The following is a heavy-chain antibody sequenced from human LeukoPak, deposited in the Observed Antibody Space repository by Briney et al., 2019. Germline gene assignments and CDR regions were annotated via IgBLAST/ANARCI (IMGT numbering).Heavy chain of an antibody. Sequence: SETLSLTCTVSGASVNDYLWSWIRQPPGKGLEWIGNVHHTFSSNFSPSLKSRVTISMDTSKSQVSLRLSSVTAADTAVYYCAYYSVLGRTFDYWGQGTLVTVSS. V-gene: IGHV4-59*02. D-gene: IGHD4-11*01. J-gene: IGHJ4*02. CDR3: AYYSVLGRTFDY. CDR1: GASVNDYL. CDR2: VHHTFSS.